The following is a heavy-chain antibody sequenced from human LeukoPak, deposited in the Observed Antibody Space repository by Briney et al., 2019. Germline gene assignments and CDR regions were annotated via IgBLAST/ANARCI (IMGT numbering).Heavy chain of an antibody. V-gene: IGHV4-61*02. CDR3: AMNWGATSSYDY. CDR2: IYTSGST. J-gene: IGHJ4*02. D-gene: IGHD1-26*01. CDR1: GGSISSGSYY. Sequence: SETLSLTCTVSGGSISSGSYYWSWIRQPAGKGLEWIGRIYTSGSTNYNPSLKSRVTISVDTSKNQFSLKLSSVTAADTAVYYCAMNWGATSSYDYWGQGTLVTVSS.